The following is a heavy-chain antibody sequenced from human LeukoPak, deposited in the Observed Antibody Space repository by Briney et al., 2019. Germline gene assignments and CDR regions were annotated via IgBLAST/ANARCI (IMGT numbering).Heavy chain of an antibody. J-gene: IGHJ3*02. CDR3: ARGYCSGTSCFGAFDI. D-gene: IGHD2-2*01. CDR2: IGQDGTEK. CDR1: GITLSNYG. Sequence: GGSLRLSCAVSGITLSNYGMSWVRQAPGKGLEWVANIGQDGTEKNYVDSVKGRFTISRDNAKNSLYLQMSSLRAEDTAVYHCARGYCSGTSCFGAFDIWGQGTMVPVSS. V-gene: IGHV3-7*01.